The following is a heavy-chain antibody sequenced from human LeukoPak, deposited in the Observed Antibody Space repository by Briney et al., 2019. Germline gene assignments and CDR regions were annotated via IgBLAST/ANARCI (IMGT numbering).Heavy chain of an antibody. V-gene: IGHV3-48*01. Sequence: GGSLRLSCAASGFTFSSYSMNWVRQAPGKGLEWVSYISSRSSTIYYADSVKGRFTISRDNAKNSLYLQMNSLRAEDTAVYYCARSTFTVTTLDPPPVPYYMDVWGKGTTVTVSS. J-gene: IGHJ6*03. CDR1: GFTFSSYS. CDR2: ISSRSSTI. D-gene: IGHD4-11*01. CDR3: ARSTFTVTTLDPPPVPYYMDV.